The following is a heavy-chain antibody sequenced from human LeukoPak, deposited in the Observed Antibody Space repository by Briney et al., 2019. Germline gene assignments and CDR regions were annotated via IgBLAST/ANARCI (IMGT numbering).Heavy chain of an antibody. J-gene: IGHJ4*02. V-gene: IGHV3-9*01. Sequence: PGGSLRLSCAASGFTFDDYAMHWVRQAPGKGLEWVSGISWNSGSIGYADSVKGRFTISRDNSKNTLYLQMNSLRAEDTAVYYCARDRVGATAFDYWGQGTLVTVSS. D-gene: IGHD1-26*01. CDR1: GFTFDDYA. CDR2: ISWNSGSI. CDR3: ARDRVGATAFDY.